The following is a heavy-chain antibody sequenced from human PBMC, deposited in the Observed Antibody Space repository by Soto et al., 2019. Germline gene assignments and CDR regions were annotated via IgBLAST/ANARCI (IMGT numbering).Heavy chain of an antibody. J-gene: IGHJ3*02. CDR3: AKLAYYYDSSGWAFDI. CDR1: GFTSSSYG. V-gene: IGHV3-30*18. CDR2: ISYDGSNK. D-gene: IGHD3-22*01. Sequence: GGSLRLSCAASGFTSSSYGMHWVRQAPGKGLEWVAVISYDGSNKYYADSVKGRFTISRDNSKNTLYLQMNSLRAEDAAVYYCAKLAYYYDSSGWAFDIWGQGTMVTVSS.